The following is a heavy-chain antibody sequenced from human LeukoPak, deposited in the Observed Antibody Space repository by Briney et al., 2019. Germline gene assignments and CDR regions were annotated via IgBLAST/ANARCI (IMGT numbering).Heavy chain of an antibody. D-gene: IGHD6-19*01. CDR1: GFTFDDYA. CDR2: ISWNSGSI. J-gene: IGHJ6*02. Sequence: GRSLRLSCAASGFTFDDYAMHWVRQAPGKGLEWVSGISWNSGSIGYADSVKGRFTISRDNAKNSLYLQMNSLRAEDTALYYFAKDASGIAVAGPSYYYYYYGMDVWGQGTTVTVSS. CDR3: AKDASGIAVAGPSYYYYYYGMDV. V-gene: IGHV3-9*01.